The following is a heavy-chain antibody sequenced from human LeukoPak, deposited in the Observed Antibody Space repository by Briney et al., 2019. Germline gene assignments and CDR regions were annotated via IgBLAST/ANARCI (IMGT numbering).Heavy chain of an antibody. CDR1: GFTFSDYY. CDR3: AKDRALHQFDY. J-gene: IGHJ4*02. CDR2: ISDSGGST. V-gene: IGHV3-23*01. Sequence: GGSLRLSCAASGFTFSDYYMSWIRQAPGKGLEWVSSISDSGGSTYYADSVKGRFTISRDNSKNTLFLQMNSLRAEDTAIYYCAKDRALHQFDYWGQGTLVTVSS.